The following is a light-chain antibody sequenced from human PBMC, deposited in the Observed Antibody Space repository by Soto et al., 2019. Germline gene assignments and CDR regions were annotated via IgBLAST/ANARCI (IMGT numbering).Light chain of an antibody. V-gene: IGKV1D-12*01. Sequence: DIQMTQSPSSVSASVGDRVTITCRASPSISNYLAWYQHKPGKAPKLLIYAASALQSGVPLRFSGSGSGTDFTLTISSLQPEDFATYFCQQAHIVPFTFGQGTRLEIK. CDR1: PSISNY. CDR2: AAS. J-gene: IGKJ5*01. CDR3: QQAHIVPFT.